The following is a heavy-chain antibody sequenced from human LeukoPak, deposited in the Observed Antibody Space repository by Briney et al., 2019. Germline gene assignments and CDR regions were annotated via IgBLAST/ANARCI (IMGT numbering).Heavy chain of an antibody. CDR1: GFTFSSYW. CDR3: ARGGRYYESSGFCGGTNFDY. J-gene: IGHJ4*02. V-gene: IGHV3-74*01. D-gene: IGHD3-22*01. Sequence: GGSLRLSCAASGFTFSSYWMHWVRQAPGKGLVWVSRIISDGSSTRYADSVKGRFTIARDNAKNALYLQMNSLRAEDTAVYYCARGGRYYESSGFCGGTNFDYWGQGTLVTVSS. CDR2: IISDGSST.